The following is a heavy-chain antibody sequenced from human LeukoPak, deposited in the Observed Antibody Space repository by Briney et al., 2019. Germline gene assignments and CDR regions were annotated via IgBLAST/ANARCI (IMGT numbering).Heavy chain of an antibody. V-gene: IGHV4-34*01. CDR1: GGSFSGYY. CDR2: INHSGST. Sequence: PSETLSLTCAVYGGSFSGYYWSWIRQPPGKGLEWIGEINHSGSTNYNPSLKSRVTISVGTSKNQFSLKLSSVTAADTAVYYCARLNRRKVGDKAVVVPAAHFDYWGKGTLVTVSS. D-gene: IGHD2-2*01. J-gene: IGHJ4*02. CDR3: ARLNRRKVGDKAVVVPAAHFDY.